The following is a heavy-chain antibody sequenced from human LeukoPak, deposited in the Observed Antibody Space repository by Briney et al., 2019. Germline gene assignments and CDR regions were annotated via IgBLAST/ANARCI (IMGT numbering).Heavy chain of an antibody. CDR2: IYSGGST. CDR3: ARGAGLVREGLFRKVAVVNSWFDP. J-gene: IGHJ5*02. V-gene: IGHV3-53*01. Sequence: PGGSLRLSCAASGFTVSDSYMSWVRQAPGKGLEWVSVIYSGGSTYYADSVKGRFTISRENARNSLYLHMNSLRAGDTAIYYCARGAGLVREGLFRKVAVVNSWFDPWGQGTLVTVSS. D-gene: IGHD3-10*01. CDR1: GFTVSDSY.